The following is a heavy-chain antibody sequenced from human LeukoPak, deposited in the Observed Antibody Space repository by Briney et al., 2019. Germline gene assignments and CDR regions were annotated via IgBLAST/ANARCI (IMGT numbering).Heavy chain of an antibody. V-gene: IGHV3-23*01. CDR2: ISGSGGST. D-gene: IGHD3-9*01. CDR3: AKTGGDVSDWSSHYFEF. J-gene: IGHJ4*02. Sequence: GGSLRLSCAASGFTFSSYEMNRVRQAPGKGLEWVSFISGSGGSTYYADSVKGRFTISRDNSKNALYMQMNSLSTEDTAVYYCAKTGGDVSDWSSHYFEFWGQGTLVTVSS. CDR1: GFTFSSYE.